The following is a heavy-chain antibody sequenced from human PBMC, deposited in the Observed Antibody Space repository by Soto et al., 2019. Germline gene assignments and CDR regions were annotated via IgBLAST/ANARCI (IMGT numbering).Heavy chain of an antibody. J-gene: IGHJ4*02. CDR3: ARSVDLDY. CDR2: ISLSRGYT. D-gene: IGHD2-15*01. CDR1: GFTFIDFY. V-gene: IGHV3-11*06. Sequence: GGSLRLSCVASGFTFIDFYMIWIRQAPGKGLEWVSYISLSRGYTKYADSVKGRFTISRDNAKNSLYLQMSSLRAEDTAVYYCARSVDLDYWGQGTLVTVSS.